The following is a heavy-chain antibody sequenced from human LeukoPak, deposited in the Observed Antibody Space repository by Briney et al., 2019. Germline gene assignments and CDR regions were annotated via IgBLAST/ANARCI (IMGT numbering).Heavy chain of an antibody. CDR3: ARQTGSGLFILP. CDR1: GGSISSYY. Sequence: SETLSLTCTVSGGSISSYYWSWIRQPPGKGLEWIGSIYYTGNTYYNASLKSQVSISIDTSKNQFSLRLTSVTAADTAVYFCARQTGSGLFILPGGQGTLVTVSS. CDR2: IYYTGNT. V-gene: IGHV4-39*01. J-gene: IGHJ4*02. D-gene: IGHD3/OR15-3a*01.